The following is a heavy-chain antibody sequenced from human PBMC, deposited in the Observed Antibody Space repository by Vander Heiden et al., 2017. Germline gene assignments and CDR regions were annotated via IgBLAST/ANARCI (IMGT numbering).Heavy chain of an antibody. D-gene: IGHD6-19*01. V-gene: IGHV3-9*01. CDR3: AKGLGSGFDY. Sequence: EVQLVESGGGLVQPGRSLRLYCAAYGFTFDDYAMHWVRQAPGKGLEWVSGISWNSGSIGYADSVKGRFTISRDNAKNSLYLQMNSLRAEDTALYYCAKGLGSGFDYWGQGTLVTVSS. CDR2: ISWNSGSI. CDR1: GFTFDDYA. J-gene: IGHJ4*02.